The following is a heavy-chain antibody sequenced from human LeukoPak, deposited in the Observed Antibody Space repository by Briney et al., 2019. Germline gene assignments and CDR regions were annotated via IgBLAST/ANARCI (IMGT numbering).Heavy chain of an antibody. Sequence: WASVKVSCKASGGTFSSYAISWVRQASGQGLEWMGRIIPILGIANYAQKFQGRVTITADKSTSTAYMELSSLRSEDTAVYYCARDGSGWYGDWGQGTLVTVCS. CDR3: ARDGSGWYGD. CDR1: GGTFSSYA. J-gene: IGHJ4*02. D-gene: IGHD6-19*01. V-gene: IGHV1-69*04. CDR2: IIPILGIA.